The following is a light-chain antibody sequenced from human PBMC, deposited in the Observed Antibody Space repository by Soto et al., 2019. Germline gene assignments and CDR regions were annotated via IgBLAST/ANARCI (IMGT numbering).Light chain of an antibody. Sequence: QSALTQPPSASGSPGQSVTISCTGTISDIGDYDYVSWYQQHPDKAPKLIIYEVNKRPSGVPDRFSGSKSGNTASLTVSGLQADDEAVYHCSSYAGSNDLAIFGGGTKVTVL. CDR1: ISDIGDYDY. CDR2: EVN. CDR3: SSYAGSNDLAI. J-gene: IGLJ2*01. V-gene: IGLV2-8*01.